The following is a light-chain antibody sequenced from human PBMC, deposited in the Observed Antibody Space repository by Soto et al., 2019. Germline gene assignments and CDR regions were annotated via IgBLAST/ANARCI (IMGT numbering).Light chain of an antibody. CDR2: GAS. CDR3: QEHGSSPRT. Sequence: VLTQSPGTLSLSPGERATLSFRASQSVSSNYLAWYQHRPGQAPRLLIYGASTRATGIPDRFSGSGSGTDFTLTISRLEPEDFAVYYCQEHGSSPRTFGQGTKVDIK. CDR1: QSVSSNY. V-gene: IGKV3-20*01. J-gene: IGKJ1*01.